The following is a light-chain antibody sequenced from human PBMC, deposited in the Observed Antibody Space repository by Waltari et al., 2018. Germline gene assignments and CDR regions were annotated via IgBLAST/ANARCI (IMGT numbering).Light chain of an antibody. V-gene: IGKV3-11*01. CDR2: DAS. CDR1: QSVGSY. Sequence: EIVLTQSPATLSLSPGERATLSCRSSQSVGSYLVWYQQKPGQAPRLLVYDASNRATGIPARFSGSGSWTDFTLTISYLEPEDFAVYYCHQRSDWPLTFGGGTKVEIK. CDR3: HQRSDWPLT. J-gene: IGKJ4*01.